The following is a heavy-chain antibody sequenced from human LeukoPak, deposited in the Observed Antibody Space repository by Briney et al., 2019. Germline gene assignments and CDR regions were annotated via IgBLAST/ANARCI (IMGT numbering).Heavy chain of an antibody. J-gene: IGHJ3*02. Sequence: NPSETLSLTCTVSGGSMSSYYWSWIRQPPGKGLEWIGYIYDSGSTNYNPSLKSRVTISVDTSNNQFSLKLNSVTAADTAVYYCARHLTSGIYRRPFDIWGQGTMVTVSS. CDR1: GGSMSSYY. CDR2: IYDSGST. D-gene: IGHD1-26*01. V-gene: IGHV4-59*08. CDR3: ARHLTSGIYRRPFDI.